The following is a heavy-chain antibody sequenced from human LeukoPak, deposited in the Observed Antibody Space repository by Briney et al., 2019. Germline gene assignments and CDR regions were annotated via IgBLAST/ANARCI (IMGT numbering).Heavy chain of an antibody. J-gene: IGHJ6*02. CDR2: MWNDGRT. Sequence: PGRALRLSCAASGFNFGGNGMQWVRQAPGKGLEWLAAMWNDGRTFYRNSVKGRFIMSRDISKNTLYLQMDSLRGEDTGIYYCAREYFDVWGQGTTVSVSS. CDR3: AREYFDV. D-gene: IGHD3-9*01. V-gene: IGHV3-33*01. CDR1: GFNFGGNG.